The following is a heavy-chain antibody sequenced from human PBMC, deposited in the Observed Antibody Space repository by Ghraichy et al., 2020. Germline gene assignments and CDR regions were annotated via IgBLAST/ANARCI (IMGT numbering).Heavy chain of an antibody. D-gene: IGHD5-18*01. Sequence: GESLNISCAASGFTFSSYWMHWVRQVPGKGLVWVSTIHGDGSGTSYTESVKGRFTVSRDNAKNTLYLQMNSLRAEDTAVYYCTRDPYIHNAFDFWGQGTMVTVSS. CDR3: TRDPYIHNAFDF. V-gene: IGHV3-74*01. CDR1: GFTFSSYW. J-gene: IGHJ3*01. CDR2: IHGDGSGT.